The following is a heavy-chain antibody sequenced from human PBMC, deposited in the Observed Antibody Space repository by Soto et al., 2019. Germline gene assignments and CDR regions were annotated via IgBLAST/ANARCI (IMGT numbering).Heavy chain of an antibody. CDR3: ARDRDYYGSGNYYNSIDV. V-gene: IGHV1-69*01. J-gene: IGHJ4*02. CDR2: IIPIFGTP. D-gene: IGHD3-10*01. CDR1: GGIFNTYA. Sequence: QVQLVQSGPEVKEPGSSVKLTCKVSGGIFNTYAISWLRQAPGQGLEWRGGIIPIFGTPNYAQRVQGRVTITADESTSTAYMELSRLRSDDTAVYYGARDRDYYGSGNYYNSIDVWGQGTLVSVSS.